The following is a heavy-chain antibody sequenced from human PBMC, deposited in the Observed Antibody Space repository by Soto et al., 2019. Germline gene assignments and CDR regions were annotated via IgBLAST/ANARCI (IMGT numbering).Heavy chain of an antibody. J-gene: IGHJ4*02. Sequence: EVQLLESGGGLVQPGGSLTVSCAASGFTFGAHPMSWVRLAPGKGLEWVSTISGYGGSTYYPDSLKGRFIISRDNSKNTLYLQLNTLRAEATAIYFCPKERTTVTTSFDYWGQGTLVTVSS. V-gene: IGHV3-23*01. CDR2: ISGYGGST. D-gene: IGHD4-17*01. CDR3: PKERTTVTTSFDY. CDR1: GFTFGAHP.